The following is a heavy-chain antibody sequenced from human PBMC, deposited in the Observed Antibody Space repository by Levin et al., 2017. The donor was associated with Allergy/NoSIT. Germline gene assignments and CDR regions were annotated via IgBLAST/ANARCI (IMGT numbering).Heavy chain of an antibody. CDR3: AKSFDTALGMNFDY. D-gene: IGHD5-18*01. V-gene: IGHV3-23*01. J-gene: IGHJ4*02. CDR1: GFSFSSYL. CDR2: IRGSGDTT. Sequence: GESLKISCAASGFSFSSYLMNWVRQTPGKGLEWVSGIRGSGDTTYYADSVKGRLTISRDNSKNTVYLQMNSLTAEDTGIYYCAKSFDTALGMNFDYWGQGTPVTVSS.